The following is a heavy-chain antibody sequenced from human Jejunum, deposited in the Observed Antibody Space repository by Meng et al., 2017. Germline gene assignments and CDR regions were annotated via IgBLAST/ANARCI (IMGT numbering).Heavy chain of an antibody. CDR3: ARDFLAGGEDFDY. CDR1: GYTFSNYG. D-gene: IGHD2-21*01. V-gene: IGHV1-18*01. CDR2: ISSYNGKT. J-gene: IGHJ4*02. Sequence: QVHLVQSGAEVKKPGASVTVSCKASGYTFSNYGINWVRQAPGQGLEWMGWISSYNGKTNYVQSLQGRVTMTTDTSTSTAYMELRSLRSDDTAIYYCARDFLAGGEDFDYWGQGTLVTVSS.